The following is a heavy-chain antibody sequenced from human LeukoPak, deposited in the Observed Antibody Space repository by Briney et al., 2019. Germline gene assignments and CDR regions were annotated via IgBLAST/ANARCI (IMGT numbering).Heavy chain of an antibody. D-gene: IGHD1-26*01. CDR2: VWYDGSNK. J-gene: IGHJ4*02. CDR1: GFTFSTYG. CDR3: ARASGSYNY. Sequence: PGRSLRLSCAASGFTFSTYGMHWVRQAPGKGLEWVAVVWYDGSNKYYADSVKGRFTISRDNSKNTLYLQMNSLRAEDTAVYYCARASGSYNYWGQGTPVTVSS. V-gene: IGHV3-33*01.